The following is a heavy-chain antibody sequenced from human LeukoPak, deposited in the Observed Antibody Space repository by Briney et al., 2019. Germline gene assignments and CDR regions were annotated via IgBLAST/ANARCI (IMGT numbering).Heavy chain of an antibody. Sequence: GGSLRLSCATSGFTFSAYSLSWVRQAPGKGLEWVSHITRPGTTTYYAESVRGRFTISRDNAKNSLYLQMNSLRADDTAVYYCARDWGIAVAGYGYWGQGTLVTVSS. CDR1: GFTFSAYS. CDR3: ARDWGIAVAGYGY. D-gene: IGHD6-19*01. J-gene: IGHJ4*02. CDR2: ITRPGTTT. V-gene: IGHV3-48*04.